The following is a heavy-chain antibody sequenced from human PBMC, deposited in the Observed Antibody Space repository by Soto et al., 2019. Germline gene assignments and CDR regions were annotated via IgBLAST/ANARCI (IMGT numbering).Heavy chain of an antibody. V-gene: IGHV3-23*01. CDR1: GLSFDTYA. CDR2: IGTDSNT. CDR3: VRKNPGTRPFDY. J-gene: IGHJ4*01. Sequence: GSLRLSCAAAGLSFDTYAMNWVRQAPGKGLAWVSAIGTDSNTYYADSVKGRFTISRDNSRTTLYLQMNSLRAEDTALYYCVRKNPGTRPFDYWGQGTLVTVSS.